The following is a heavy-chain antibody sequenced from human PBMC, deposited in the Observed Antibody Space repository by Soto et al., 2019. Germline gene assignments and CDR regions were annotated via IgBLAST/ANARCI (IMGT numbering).Heavy chain of an antibody. J-gene: IGHJ6*02. CDR1: GFTFSSYA. Sequence: GGSLRLSCAASGFTFSSYAMHWVRQAPGKGLEWVAVISYDGSNKYYADSVKGRFTISRDNSKNTLYLQMNSLRAEDTAVYYCARDRVLXCSSTSCLHTYYYYGMDVWGQGTTVTV. CDR3: ARDRVLXCSSTSCLHTYYYYGMDV. D-gene: IGHD2-2*01. CDR2: ISYDGSNK. V-gene: IGHV3-30-3*01.